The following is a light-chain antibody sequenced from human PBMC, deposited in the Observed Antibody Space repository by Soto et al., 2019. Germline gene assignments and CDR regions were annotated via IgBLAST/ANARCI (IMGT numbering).Light chain of an antibody. CDR2: DVS. CDR1: SSDVGGYSY. V-gene: IGLV2-11*01. J-gene: IGLJ1*01. Sequence: QSELTQPRSVSGSPGQSVTISCTGTSSDVGGYSYVSWFQQHPGKAPKLMIYDVSKRPSGVPDRFSGSKSGNTASLTISGLQAEDEADYYCCSFAGSYTLYVFGTGTKLTVL. CDR3: CSFAGSYTLYV.